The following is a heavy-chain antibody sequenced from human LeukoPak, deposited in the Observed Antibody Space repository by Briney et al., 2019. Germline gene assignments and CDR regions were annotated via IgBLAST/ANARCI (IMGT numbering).Heavy chain of an antibody. CDR2: ISSSGSTI. J-gene: IGHJ4*02. V-gene: IGHV3-48*03. Sequence: GGSLRLSCAASGFTFSSYEMNWVRQAPGKGLEWVSYISSSGSTIYYADSVKGRFTISRDDAKNSLYLQMNSLRAEDTAVYYCARDPPYGDYFDYWGQGTLVTVSS. CDR1: GFTFSSYE. D-gene: IGHD4-17*01. CDR3: ARDPPYGDYFDY.